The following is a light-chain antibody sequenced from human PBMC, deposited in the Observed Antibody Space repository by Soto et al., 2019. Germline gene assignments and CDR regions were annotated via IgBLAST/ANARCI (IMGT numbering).Light chain of an antibody. Sequence: DIQMTQSPSTLSAPVGCRVTITCRASQSISSWLAWYQQKPGKAPKLLIYGASTLESGVPSRFSGSGSGTEFTLTISSLQPDDFATYYCQQYNNYYTFGQGTRLEIK. CDR1: QSISSW. CDR2: GAS. J-gene: IGKJ5*01. CDR3: QQYNNYYT. V-gene: IGKV1-5*01.